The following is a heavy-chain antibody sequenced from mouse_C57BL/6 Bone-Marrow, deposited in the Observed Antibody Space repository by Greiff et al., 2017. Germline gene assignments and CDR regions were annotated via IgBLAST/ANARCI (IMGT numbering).Heavy chain of an antibody. J-gene: IGHJ3*01. CDR2: IDPETGGT. V-gene: IGHV1-15*01. D-gene: IGHD2-4*01. Sequence: VQLQQSGAELVRPGASVTLSCKASGYTFTDYEMHWVKQTPVHGLEWIGAIDPETGGTAYNQKFKGKAILTADKSSSTAYMELRSLTSEDSAVYYCTRCYDYGGSWFADWGKGTLVTVSA. CDR1: GYTFTDYE. CDR3: TRCYDYGGSWFAD.